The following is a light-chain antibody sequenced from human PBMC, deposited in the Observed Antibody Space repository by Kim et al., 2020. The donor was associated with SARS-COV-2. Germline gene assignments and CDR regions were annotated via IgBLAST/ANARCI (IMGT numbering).Light chain of an antibody. CDR1: SSNIGSNT. CDR3: SAWDDALNGDWV. J-gene: IGLJ3*02. Sequence: QSVLTQPPSASGTPGQRVTISCSGSSSNIGSNTVTWYKQLPGTAPKLLIYNDNQRPSGVPDRFSGSKSGTSASLAISGLQSYDEADYYCSAWDDALNGDWVFGGGTQLTVL. V-gene: IGLV1-44*01. CDR2: NDN.